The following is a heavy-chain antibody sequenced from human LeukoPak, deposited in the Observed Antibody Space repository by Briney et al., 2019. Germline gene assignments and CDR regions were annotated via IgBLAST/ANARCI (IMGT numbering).Heavy chain of an antibody. CDR1: GGTFSSYA. CDR3: ARGSCSGGSCYPALAYYFDY. J-gene: IGHJ4*02. V-gene: IGHV1-69*10. CDR2: IVPIFGIA. D-gene: IGHD2-15*01. Sequence: ASVKVSCKASGGTFSSYAISWVRQAPGQGLEWMGGIVPIFGIANYAQKFQGRVTITADKSTSTAYMELSSLRSEDTAVYYCARGSCSGGSCYPALAYYFDYWGQGTLVTVSS.